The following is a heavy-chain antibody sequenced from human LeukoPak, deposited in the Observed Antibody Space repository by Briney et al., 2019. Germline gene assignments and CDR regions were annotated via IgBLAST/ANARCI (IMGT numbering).Heavy chain of an antibody. Sequence: PGGSLRLSCAASGFTFSNYAMNWVRQAPGRGLEWVSAISGSGGSTYYADSVKGRFTISRDDSKNTLYLQMNSLRAEDTAVYYCARDWGIASRPCFDKWGLGTLVTVSS. CDR1: GFTFSNYA. CDR3: ARDWGIASRPCFDK. J-gene: IGHJ4*02. V-gene: IGHV3-23*01. D-gene: IGHD6-6*01. CDR2: ISGSGGST.